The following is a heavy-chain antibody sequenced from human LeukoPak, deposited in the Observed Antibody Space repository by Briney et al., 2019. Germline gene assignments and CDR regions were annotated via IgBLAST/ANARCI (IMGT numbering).Heavy chain of an antibody. CDR1: GGSISSSSYY. Sequence: SETLSLTCTVSGGSISSSSYYWGWIRQPPGKGLEWIGSIYYSGSTYYNPSLKSRVTISVDTSKNQFSLKLSSVTAADTAVYYCVRHVRYYSSGSQGGWFDPWGQGTLVTVSS. D-gene: IGHD3-10*01. CDR2: IYYSGST. J-gene: IGHJ5*02. V-gene: IGHV4-39*01. CDR3: VRHVRYYSSGSQGGWFDP.